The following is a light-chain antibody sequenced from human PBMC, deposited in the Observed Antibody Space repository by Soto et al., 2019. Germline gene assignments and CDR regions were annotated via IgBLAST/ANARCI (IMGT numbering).Light chain of an antibody. CDR3: SAWDDSLYGVV. J-gene: IGLJ7*01. Sequence: QSVLTQPPSASGAPGQRVTISCSGSSSNIGSHSVNWYQQLPGTAPKLLIYANNQRPSGVPNRLSGSKSGTSASLASSGLQSEDEADYYCSAWDDSLYGVVFGGGTQLTVL. CDR2: ANN. V-gene: IGLV1-44*01. CDR1: SSNIGSHS.